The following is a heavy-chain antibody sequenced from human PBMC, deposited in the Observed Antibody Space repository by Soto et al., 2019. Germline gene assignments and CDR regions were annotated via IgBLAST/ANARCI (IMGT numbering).Heavy chain of an antibody. CDR3: AYGGSATLITTAGTDNRFDP. D-gene: IGHD6-13*01. Sequence: EVQLVESGGGLVQPGRSLRLSCAAAGFTLDDYAMYWVRQAPGRGLEWVSRISWSGGNIAYADSVKGRFTISRDNAKSFIYLQVNNLSVEGSDLYSGAYGGSATLITTAGTDNRFDPWGQGTLVTVSS. J-gene: IGHJ5*02. V-gene: IGHV3-9*01. CDR2: ISWSGGNI. CDR1: GFTLDDYA.